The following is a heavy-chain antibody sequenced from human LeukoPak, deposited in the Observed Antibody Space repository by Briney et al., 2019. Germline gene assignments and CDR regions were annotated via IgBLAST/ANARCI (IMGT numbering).Heavy chain of an antibody. Sequence: GGPLRLSCAASGFTFSDYGMSWVRQAPGKGPEWVSSISDGGSVTYYGDSVKGRFTISRDNSKNSLYLQMNSLRAEDTAVYYCARGFIADAQTYDYWGRGTLVTVSS. CDR1: GFTFSDYG. V-gene: IGHV3-23*01. CDR2: ISDGGSVT. CDR3: ARGFIADAQTYDY. D-gene: IGHD6-13*01. J-gene: IGHJ4*02.